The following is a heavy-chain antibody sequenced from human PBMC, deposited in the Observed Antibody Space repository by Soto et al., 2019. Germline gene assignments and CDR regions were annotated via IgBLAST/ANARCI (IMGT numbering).Heavy chain of an antibody. Sequence: SETLSLTCPVSGGSISSGDYSWSWIRQPPGKGLEWIGYIYYSGTTYYNPSLKSRVTISVDTSKNQFSLKVSSVTAADTAVYYCARDDNWNYNGYGMDVWGQGTTVTVSS. J-gene: IGHJ6*02. CDR1: GGSISSGDYS. V-gene: IGHV4-30-4*01. D-gene: IGHD1-7*01. CDR3: ARDDNWNYNGYGMDV. CDR2: IYYSGTT.